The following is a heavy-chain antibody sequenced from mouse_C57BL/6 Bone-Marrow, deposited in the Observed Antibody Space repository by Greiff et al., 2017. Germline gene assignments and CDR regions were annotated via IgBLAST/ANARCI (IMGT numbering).Heavy chain of an antibody. D-gene: IGHD1-1*01. Sequence: QVQLQQPGAELVMPGASVKLSCKASGYTFTSYWMHWVKQRPGQGLEWIGEIDPSDSYTNYNQKFKGKSKLTVDKSSSTAYMQLSSLTSEDSAVYYCAREGAITTVVDWYFDVWGTGTTVTVSS. CDR1: GYTFTSYW. V-gene: IGHV1-69*01. CDR3: AREGAITTVVDWYFDV. J-gene: IGHJ1*03. CDR2: IDPSDSYT.